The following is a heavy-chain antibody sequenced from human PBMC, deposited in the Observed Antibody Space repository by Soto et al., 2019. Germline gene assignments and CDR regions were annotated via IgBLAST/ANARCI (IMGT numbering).Heavy chain of an antibody. CDR1: GFTFSDYN. J-gene: IGHJ4*02. CDR3: ARDRKTYYDFWSGYLTGY. D-gene: IGHD3-3*01. Sequence: QVQLVESGGGVVQPGRSLRLSCAASGFTFSDYNIYWVRQAPGKGLEWVALISSDGSNKYYADSVKGRFTISRDNSRNTLYLQMNSLRADDTAVYYCARDRKTYYDFWSGYLTGYWGQGTLVTVSS. V-gene: IGHV3-30-3*01. CDR2: ISSDGSNK.